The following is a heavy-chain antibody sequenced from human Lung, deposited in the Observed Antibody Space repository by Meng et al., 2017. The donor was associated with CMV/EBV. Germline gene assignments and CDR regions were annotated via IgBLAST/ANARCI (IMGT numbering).Heavy chain of an antibody. J-gene: IGHJ6*02. V-gene: IGHV4-34*01. CDR2: ITHRGSS. D-gene: IGHD4-23*01. Sequence: SQTXXLTCAVYGGSFSDYYWTWIRQPPGKGLEWIGEITHRGSSNYNPSLKSRVSASVDMSKKQFSLKLSSPTAADTAVYFCARGPHKNRYGRDSPRGYYYGMDVXGQGXTVTVSS. CDR3: ARGPHKNRYGRDSPRGYYYGMDV. CDR1: GGSFSDYY.